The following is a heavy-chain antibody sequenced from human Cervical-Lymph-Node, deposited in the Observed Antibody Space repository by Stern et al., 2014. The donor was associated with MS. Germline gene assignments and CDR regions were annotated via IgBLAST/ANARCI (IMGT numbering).Heavy chain of an antibody. CDR2: VSYDGTQR. J-gene: IGHJ4*02. Sequence: VQLVESGGGVVQPGSSLSLSCVASGFTFSTYAMHWVRQAPGKGLERVACVSYDGTQRNSTDSVKARFTISRDNSKNTLYLHMNSLRDEDTAVYFCARGGRGVGLEYWGQGALVTVSS. CDR3: ARGGRGVGLEY. CDR1: GFTFSTYA. D-gene: IGHD3-10*01. V-gene: IGHV3-30-3*01.